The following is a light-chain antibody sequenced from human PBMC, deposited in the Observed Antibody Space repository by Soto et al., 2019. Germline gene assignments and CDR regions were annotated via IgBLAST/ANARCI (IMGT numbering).Light chain of an antibody. J-gene: IGLJ2*01. V-gene: IGLV1-47*01. CDR3: AAWDGSLNSVV. CDR1: SSNIGSHS. CDR2: KND. Sequence: QSVLTQPPSASGTPGQRVTISCSGSSSNIGSHSVFWFQQLPGTAPKLFIYKNDQRPSGVPDRFSGSKSGTSASLAISGLRSEDEADYYCAAWDGSLNSVVFGGGTKLTVL.